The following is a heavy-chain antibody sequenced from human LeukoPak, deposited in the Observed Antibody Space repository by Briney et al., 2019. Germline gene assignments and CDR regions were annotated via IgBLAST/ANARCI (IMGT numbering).Heavy chain of an antibody. D-gene: IGHD2-15*01. CDR3: ARGSGSAFDY. J-gene: IGHJ4*02. Sequence: GGSLRLSCAASGFTFSSYIMNWVRRAPGTGLEWVSYISSSSSPIYYADSVKGRFTNSRDNAKNSLYLQMNSLRDEDTAVYYCARGSGSAFDYWGQGTLVTVSS. CDR2: ISSSSSPI. V-gene: IGHV3-48*02. CDR1: GFTFSSYI.